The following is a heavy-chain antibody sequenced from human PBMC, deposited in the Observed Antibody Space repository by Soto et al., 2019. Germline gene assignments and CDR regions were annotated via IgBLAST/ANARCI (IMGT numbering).Heavy chain of an antibody. V-gene: IGHV4-61*01. CDR2: IYYSGST. CDR3: ARVWAQTFDYGLRYYFDY. CDR1: GGSVSSGSYY. D-gene: IGHD4-17*01. Sequence: PSETLSLTCTVSGGSVSSGSYYWSWIRHPPGKGLEWIGYIYYSGSTNYNPSLKSRVTISVDTSKNQFSLKLSSVTAADTAVYYCARVWAQTFDYGLRYYFDYWGQGTLVTVS. J-gene: IGHJ4*02.